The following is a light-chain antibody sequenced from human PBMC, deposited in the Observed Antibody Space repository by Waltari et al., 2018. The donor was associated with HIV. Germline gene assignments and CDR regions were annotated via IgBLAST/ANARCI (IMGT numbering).Light chain of an antibody. CDR3: TSYASITSWV. CDR2: DVS. Sequence: QSALTQPASVSGSPGQSITISCTGNSSDVGDLNFVSWYQQHPGKAPKLMIYDVSHRSSGIPDRFSGSKSDNTASLTISGLQAEDEADYYCTSYASITSWVFGGGTKVTVL. V-gene: IGLV2-14*03. J-gene: IGLJ3*02. CDR1: SSDVGDLNF.